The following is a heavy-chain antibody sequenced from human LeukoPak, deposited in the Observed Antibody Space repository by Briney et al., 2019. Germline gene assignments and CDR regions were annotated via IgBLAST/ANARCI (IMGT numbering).Heavy chain of an antibody. V-gene: IGHV4-34*01. Sequence: PSETLSLTCAVYGGSFSVYCWSWIRQPPGKGLEWIGEINHSGSTNYNPSLKSRVTISVDTSKNQFSLKLSSVTAADTAVYYCARSRPPAYYYDSSGYYFDYWGQGTLVTVSS. J-gene: IGHJ4*02. CDR3: ARSRPPAYYYDSSGYYFDY. CDR1: GGSFSVYC. CDR2: INHSGST. D-gene: IGHD3-22*01.